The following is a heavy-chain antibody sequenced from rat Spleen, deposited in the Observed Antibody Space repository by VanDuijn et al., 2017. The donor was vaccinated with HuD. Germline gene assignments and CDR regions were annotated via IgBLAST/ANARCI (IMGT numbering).Heavy chain of an antibody. CDR3: ARQGYLRDWYFDF. Sequence: EVQLVESGGGLVQPGRSLKLSCAVSGFTFSKYDMAWVRHAPTRGLEWVASISSGGGNTYFRDSVKGRFTFSRDNAKNTQYLQMDSLTSEDTATYYCARQGYLRDWYFDFWGPGTMVTVSS. CDR1: GFTFSKYD. J-gene: IGHJ1*01. CDR2: ISSGGGNT. D-gene: IGHD2-5*01. V-gene: IGHV5S13*01.